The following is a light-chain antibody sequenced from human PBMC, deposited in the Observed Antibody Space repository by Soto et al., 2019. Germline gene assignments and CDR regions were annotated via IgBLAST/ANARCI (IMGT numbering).Light chain of an antibody. CDR3: SSYTSSYTWV. CDR1: TNDVGGYNY. CDR2: GVT. V-gene: IGLV2-14*03. Sequence: QSVLTQPASVSGSPGQSITISCSGTTNDVGGYNYVSWYQQHPGKAPKLLIYGVTDRPSGVSSRFSESKSGNAASLTISGLQAEDEGDYYCSSYTSSYTWVFGGGTKVTVL. J-gene: IGLJ3*02.